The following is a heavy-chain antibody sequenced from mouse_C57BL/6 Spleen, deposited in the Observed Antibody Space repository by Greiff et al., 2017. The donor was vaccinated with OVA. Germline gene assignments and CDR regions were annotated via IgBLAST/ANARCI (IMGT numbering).Heavy chain of an antibody. D-gene: IGHD1-1*01. CDR3: AFRYYGSSPWFAY. Sequence: QVQLKQPGAELVKPGASVKMSCKASGYTFTSYWITWVKQRPGQGLEWIGDIYPGSGSTNYNEKFKSKATLTVDTSSSTAYMQLSSLTSEDSAVYYCAFRYYGSSPWFAYWGQGTLVTVSA. V-gene: IGHV1-55*01. J-gene: IGHJ3*01. CDR1: GYTFTSYW. CDR2: IYPGSGST.